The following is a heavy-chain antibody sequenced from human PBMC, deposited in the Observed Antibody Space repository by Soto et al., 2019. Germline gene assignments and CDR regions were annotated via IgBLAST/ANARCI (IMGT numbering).Heavy chain of an antibody. CDR3: ARGDLGRYCSSTSCSYYYYMDV. CDR1: GYTFTSYA. CDR2: INAGNGNT. V-gene: IGHV1-3*01. Sequence: ASVKVSCKASGYTFTSYAMHWVRQAPGERLEWMGWINAGNGNTKYSQKFQGRVTITRDTSASTAYMELSSLRSEDTAVYYCARGDLGRYCSSTSCSYYYYMDVWGNGTTVTVSS. D-gene: IGHD2-2*01. J-gene: IGHJ6*03.